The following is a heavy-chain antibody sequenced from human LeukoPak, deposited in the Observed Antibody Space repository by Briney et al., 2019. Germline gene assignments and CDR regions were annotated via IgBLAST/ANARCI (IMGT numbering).Heavy chain of an antibody. J-gene: IGHJ4*02. D-gene: IGHD5-18*01. CDR3: ARDLSGVTGYTYGRGIDY. Sequence: GGSLRLSCAASGLIFSDYWMSWVRQAPGKGLEWVANIRQDESEKYYVDSVKGRFTISRDNAKTSLYLQMNSLRAEDTAVYYCARDLSGVTGYTYGRGIDYWGQGTLVTVSS. V-gene: IGHV3-7*01. CDR2: IRQDESEK. CDR1: GLIFSDYW.